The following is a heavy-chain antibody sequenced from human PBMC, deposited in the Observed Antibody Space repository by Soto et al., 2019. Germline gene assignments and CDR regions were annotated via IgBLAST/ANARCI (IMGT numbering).Heavy chain of an antibody. V-gene: IGHV3-7*03. D-gene: IGHD6-19*01. Sequence: GGSLRLSCAASGFTFSSYWMSWVRQAPGKGLEWVANIKRDGSEKYYVVSVKGRFTISRDNAKNSLYLQMNSLRAEDTAVYYCASWGTGYSSGWYAFDSWGQGTMVTVS. CDR3: ASWGTGYSSGWYAFDS. CDR2: IKRDGSEK. J-gene: IGHJ3*02. CDR1: GFTFSSYW.